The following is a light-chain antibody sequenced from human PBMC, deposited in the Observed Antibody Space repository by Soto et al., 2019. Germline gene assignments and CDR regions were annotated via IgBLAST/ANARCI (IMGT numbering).Light chain of an antibody. Sequence: EIVLTQSPGTLSLSPGERATLSCRASQSVSSNYSAWHQQKRGQAPRLLIYGASSRANGLPTRFSGSGSATDFPLTISRLEPEDVGVYYYQQYDTSPRTFGQGTKVEI. V-gene: IGKV3-20*01. CDR2: GAS. CDR1: QSVSSNY. J-gene: IGKJ1*01. CDR3: QQYDTSPRT.